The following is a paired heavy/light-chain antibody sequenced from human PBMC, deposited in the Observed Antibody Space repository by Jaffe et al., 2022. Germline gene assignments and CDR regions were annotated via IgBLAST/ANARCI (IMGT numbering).Heavy chain of an antibody. CDR1: GFSLSANAVG. J-gene: IGHJ5*02. CDR3: AHRRRSDSGYDEGNWFGP. D-gene: IGHD5-12*01. V-gene: IGHV2-5*01. Sequence: QITLKESGPTLVKPTQTLTLTCTFSGFSLSANAVGVGWIRQPPGKGLEWLAIIQWNDNKVYSTSLKSRLTITKDTTNNQVVLTMTNMDPEDTATYYCAHRRRSDSGYDEGNWFGPWGQGILVTVSS. CDR2: IQWNDNK.
Light chain of an antibody. CDR1: QSVIRY. J-gene: IGKJ3*01. Sequence: EIVLTQSPATLSLSPGERATLSCRASQSVIRYLGWYQQKPGQAPRLLISDASNRATGIPARFSGSGSGTDFTLTISSLEPEDFAVYYCQQRHEWPITFGPGTKVGIK. V-gene: IGKV3-11*01. CDR3: QQRHEWPIT. CDR2: DAS.